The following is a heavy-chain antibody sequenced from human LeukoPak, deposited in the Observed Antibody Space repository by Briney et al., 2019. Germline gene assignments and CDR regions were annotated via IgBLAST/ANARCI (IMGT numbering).Heavy chain of an antibody. CDR1: GFTFSSYS. J-gene: IGHJ4*02. Sequence: GGSLRLSCASSGFTFSSYSMNWVRQAPGKGLVWVSRIKSDGSSTTYAESVKGRFTISRDNAKNMLNLQMNSLRAEDTAVYYCARGTSWGGDYFDYWGQGTLVNVSS. D-gene: IGHD3-16*01. CDR2: IKSDGSST. CDR3: ARGTSWGGDYFDY. V-gene: IGHV3-74*01.